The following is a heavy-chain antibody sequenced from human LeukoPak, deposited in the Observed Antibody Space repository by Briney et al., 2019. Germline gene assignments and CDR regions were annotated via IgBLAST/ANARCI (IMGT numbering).Heavy chain of an antibody. V-gene: IGHV3-21*01. D-gene: IGHD2/OR15-2a*01. CDR3: ASSTLYGEDAFDI. J-gene: IGHJ3*02. Sequence: GGSLRLSCAASGFTFSSYSMNWVRQAPGKGLEWVSSISSSSSYIYYADSVKGRFTISRDNAKNSLYLQMNSLRAEDTAVYYCASSTLYGEDAFDIWGQGTMVTVSS. CDR1: GFTFSSYS. CDR2: ISSSSSYI.